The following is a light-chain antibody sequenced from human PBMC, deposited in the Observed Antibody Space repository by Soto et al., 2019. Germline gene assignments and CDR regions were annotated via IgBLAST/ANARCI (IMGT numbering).Light chain of an antibody. CDR1: QSVRSN. Sequence: EKVMTQSPATLSVSPGERATLSCRASQSVRSNLAWYQQNPGQPPRLLIYDASSRATGIPSRFSGSGFGTEFTLTISSLKSEDFAVYYCQQYDNWPRTFGQGTRVDFK. CDR3: QQYDNWPRT. CDR2: DAS. V-gene: IGKV3-15*01. J-gene: IGKJ1*01.